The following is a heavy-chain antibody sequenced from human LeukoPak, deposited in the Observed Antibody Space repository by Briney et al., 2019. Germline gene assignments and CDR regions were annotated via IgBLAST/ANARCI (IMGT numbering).Heavy chain of an antibody. CDR2: ISGSGDST. CDR1: GFTFSNYA. CDR3: ATSTVAKYDY. D-gene: IGHD4-11*01. J-gene: IGHJ4*02. Sequence: SGGSLRLSCAASGFTFSNYAMSWVRQAPGKGLEWVSAISGSGDSTFNSDSVKGRFTISRDNSKNTLYLQMNSLRAEDTALYYCATSTVAKYDYWGQGTLVAVSS. V-gene: IGHV3-23*01.